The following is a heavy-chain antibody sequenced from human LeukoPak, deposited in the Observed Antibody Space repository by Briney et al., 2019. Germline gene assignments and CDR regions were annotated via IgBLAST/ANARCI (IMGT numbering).Heavy chain of an antibody. CDR2: IYYSGST. CDR1: GGSISSSSYY. J-gene: IGHJ4*02. D-gene: IGHD5-24*01. CDR3: ARDGYNPIDY. Sequence: SSETLSLTCTVSGGSISSSSYYWGWIRQPPGKGLEGIGTIYYSGSTYYNPSLKSRVTISVDTSKNQFSLKLSSVTAADTAVYYCARDGYNPIDYWGQGTLVTVSS. V-gene: IGHV4-39*02.